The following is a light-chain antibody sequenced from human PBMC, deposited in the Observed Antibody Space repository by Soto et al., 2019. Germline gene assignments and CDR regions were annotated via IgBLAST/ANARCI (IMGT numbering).Light chain of an antibody. Sequence: EIVLTQSPGTLSLSPGQRATLSCRASQRLSASDIAWYQQKPGQAPKFLIYGVSSRATGIPDRFSGSGSGTDFTLTISRLEPEDFALYYCQQYGNSPPLTFGGGTKVDIK. CDR1: QRLSASD. V-gene: IGKV3-20*01. CDR2: GVS. CDR3: QQYGNSPPLT. J-gene: IGKJ4*01.